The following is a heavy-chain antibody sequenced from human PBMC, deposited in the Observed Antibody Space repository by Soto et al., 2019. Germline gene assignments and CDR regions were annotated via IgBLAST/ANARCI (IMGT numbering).Heavy chain of an antibody. CDR2: IWYDGSNK. CDR1: GFTFSSYG. J-gene: IGHJ4*02. Sequence: QVQLVESGGGVVQPGRSLRLSCAASGFTFSSYGMHWVRQAPGKGLEWVAFIWYDGSNKYYADSVKGRFTISRDNSKNTLYLQMNSLRAEDTAVYYCARDVCTSCSTPRGLDYWDQGTLVTVSS. D-gene: IGHD2-2*01. CDR3: ARDVCTSCSTPRGLDY. V-gene: IGHV3-33*01.